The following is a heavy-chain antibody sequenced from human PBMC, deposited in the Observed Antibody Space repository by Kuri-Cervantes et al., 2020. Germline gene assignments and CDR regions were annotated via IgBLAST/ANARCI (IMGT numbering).Heavy chain of an antibody. CDR1: GGSFSGYY. D-gene: IGHD6-19*01. CDR2: IYYSGST. Sequence: SQTLSLTCAVYGGSFSGYYCSWIRQPPGEGLEWIGNIYYSGSTYYSPSLKSRVTISVDTSKNQFSLKLSSVTAADTAVYYCASYYSSGWYVDYWGQGTLVTVSS. CDR3: ASYYSSGWYVDY. V-gene: IGHV4-34*01. J-gene: IGHJ4*02.